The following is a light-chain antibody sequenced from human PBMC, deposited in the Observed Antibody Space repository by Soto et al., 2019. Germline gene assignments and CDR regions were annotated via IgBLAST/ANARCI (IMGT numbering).Light chain of an antibody. CDR2: LNSDGSH. J-gene: IGLJ2*01. V-gene: IGLV4-69*01. CDR3: QTWGTGIQV. CDR1: SGHSSYA. Sequence: QSVLTQSPSASASLGASVKLTCTLSSGHSSYAIAWHQQQPEKGPRYLMKLNSDGSHSKGDGIPDRFSGSSSGAERYLTISSLQSDDAADYYCQTWGTGIQVFGGGTQLTVL.